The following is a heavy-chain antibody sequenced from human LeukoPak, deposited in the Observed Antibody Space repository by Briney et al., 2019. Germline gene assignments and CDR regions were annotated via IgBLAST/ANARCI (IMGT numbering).Heavy chain of an antibody. CDR3: ARLKFYDSTGNSPGYYMDV. Sequence: KSSETLSLTCSVSGGAIISYYWSWIRQPAGKGPEWIGRIYPTGNTDYNPSLKTRVTMSTDLSKKQFSLRLRSVTAADTAVYYCARLKFYDSTGNSPGYYMDVWGKGTAVTVSS. J-gene: IGHJ6*03. CDR1: GGAIISYY. V-gene: IGHV4-4*07. D-gene: IGHD2/OR15-2a*01. CDR2: IYPTGNT.